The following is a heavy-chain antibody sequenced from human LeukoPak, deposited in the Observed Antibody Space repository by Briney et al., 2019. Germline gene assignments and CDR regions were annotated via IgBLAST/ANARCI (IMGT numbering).Heavy chain of an antibody. CDR2: IYYSGST. V-gene: IGHV4-59*01. CDR1: GGSISSYY. CDR3: ARAGSEEVGATYDY. J-gene: IGHJ4*02. Sequence: SETLSLTCTVSGGSISSYYWSWIRQPPGKGLEWIGYIYYSGSTNYNPSLKSRVTISVDTSKNQFSLKLSSVTAADTAVYYCARAGSEEVGATYDYWGQGTLVTVSS. D-gene: IGHD1-26*01.